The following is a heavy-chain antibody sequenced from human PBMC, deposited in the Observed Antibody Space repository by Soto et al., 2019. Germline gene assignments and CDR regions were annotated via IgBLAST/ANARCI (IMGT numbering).Heavy chain of an antibody. CDR1: GFTFSSYW. V-gene: IGHV3-7*03. CDR2: IKQDGSEK. D-gene: IGHD3-16*01. Sequence: GGSLRLSCVVSGFTFSSYWMSWVRQAPGKGLEWVASIKQDGSEKYYVDSVKGRFTISRDNAKSSLYLQMNSLRAEDTAVYYCAKKYDYVWGSSDYWGQGTLVTVSS. CDR3: AKKYDYVWGSSDY. J-gene: IGHJ4*02.